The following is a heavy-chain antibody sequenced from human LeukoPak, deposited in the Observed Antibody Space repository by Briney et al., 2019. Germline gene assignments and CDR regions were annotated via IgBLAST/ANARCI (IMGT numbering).Heavy chain of an antibody. CDR1: GTSITTYY. Sequence: SETLSLTCTVPGTSITTYYWSWIRQPPGKGLEWIGYLYDSGNTIYNPSLKSRVTISEDTSKNQFSLKVNSVTAADTAVYYCARHGAGYSYDLWGQGTLVTVSS. CDR3: ARHGAGYSYDL. V-gene: IGHV4-59*08. D-gene: IGHD5-24*01. CDR2: LYDSGNT. J-gene: IGHJ4*02.